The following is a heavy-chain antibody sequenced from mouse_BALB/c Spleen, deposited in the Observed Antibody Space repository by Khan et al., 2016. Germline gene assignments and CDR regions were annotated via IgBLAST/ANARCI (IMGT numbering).Heavy chain of an antibody. CDR2: INTETGEP. J-gene: IGHJ4*01. Sequence: QIQLVQSGPELKKPGETVKISCKASGYTFTDYSMHWVKQAPGKGLKWMGWINTETGEPTYADDFKGRFAFSLETSASTAYLEINNLKNEDTATYFCARSTVVARNYYAMDYWGQGTSVTGSS. V-gene: IGHV9-2-1*01. CDR1: GYTFTDYS. D-gene: IGHD1-1*01. CDR3: ARSTVVARNYYAMDY.